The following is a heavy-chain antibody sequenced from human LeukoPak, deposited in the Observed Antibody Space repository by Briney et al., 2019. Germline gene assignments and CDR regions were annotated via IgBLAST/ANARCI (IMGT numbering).Heavy chain of an antibody. J-gene: IGHJ4*02. D-gene: IGHD6-6*01. CDR3: AKDRDSSSSGDASISYYFDY. CDR1: GGTLGRYP. V-gene: IGHV1-69*08. Sequence: GASVKVSCKASGGTLGRYPVNWVRQAPAQGLQWMGRITPLLGTTNYAQKFQARVTITADRSTNTVYMSLSGLTSEDTAVYYCAKDRDSSSSGDASISYYFDYWGQGTLVTVSS. CDR2: ITPLLGTT.